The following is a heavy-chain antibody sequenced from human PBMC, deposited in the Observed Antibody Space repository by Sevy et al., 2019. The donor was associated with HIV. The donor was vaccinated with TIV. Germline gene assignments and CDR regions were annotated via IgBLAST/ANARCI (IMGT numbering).Heavy chain of an antibody. CDR1: GYTFTSYG. CDR3: ARVKLRVDVRQVTPPTYY. V-gene: IGHV1-18*01. D-gene: IGHD2-21*02. Sequence: GESLKISCKASGYTFTSYGISWVRQAPGQGLEWMGWISAYNGNTNYAQKLQGRVTMTTDTSTSTAYMELRSLRSDDTAVYYCARVKLRVDVRQVTPPTYYWGQGTLVTVSS. J-gene: IGHJ4*02. CDR2: ISAYNGNT.